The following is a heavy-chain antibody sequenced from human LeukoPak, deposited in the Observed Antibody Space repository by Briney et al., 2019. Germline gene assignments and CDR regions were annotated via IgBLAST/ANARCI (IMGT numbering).Heavy chain of an antibody. J-gene: IGHJ4*02. CDR3: AGGGQWLSFDQ. D-gene: IGHD6-19*01. CDR1: GGCINKYY. CDR2: IHYSGTT. V-gene: IGHV4-59*01. Sequence: PSETLSLTCSVSGGCINKYYWSWIRQPPGKGLEWIGYIHYSGTTNYNPSLKSRVTISVDTSKSQLSLNLISVTAADAAVYYCAGGGQWLSFDQWGQGTLVTVSS.